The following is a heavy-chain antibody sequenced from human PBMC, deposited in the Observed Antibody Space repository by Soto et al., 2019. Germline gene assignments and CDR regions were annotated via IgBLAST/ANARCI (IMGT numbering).Heavy chain of an antibody. J-gene: IGHJ4*02. V-gene: IGHV1-18*01. CDR2: ISAYNGNT. CDR3: ARDEDSQYSDSGSGY. D-gene: IGHD3-10*01. CDR1: GYTFTSYD. Sequence: QVQLVQSGTEVRKPGASVKVSCKASGYTFTSYDFNWVRQAPGQGLEWMGWISAYNGNTNYAQKLQGRVTMTTDTSTSTAYMELRSLRSDDTAVHYCARDEDSQYSDSGSGYWGQGTLVTVSS.